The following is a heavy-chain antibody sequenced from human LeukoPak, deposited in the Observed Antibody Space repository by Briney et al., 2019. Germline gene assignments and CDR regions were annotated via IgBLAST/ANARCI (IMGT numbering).Heavy chain of an antibody. V-gene: IGHV3-30*04. CDR3: ARDLQGLPDY. J-gene: IGHJ4*02. D-gene: IGHD6-19*01. Sequence: GRSLGLCCAAAGFTFNNHAMHWVRQAPGKGLEWVAVISYHGGDKYYADSVKGRFTISRDNSKNTLDLQMNSLGGEDTAVYYCARDLQGLPDYWGQGTLVTVSS. CDR1: GFTFNNHA. CDR2: ISYHGGDK.